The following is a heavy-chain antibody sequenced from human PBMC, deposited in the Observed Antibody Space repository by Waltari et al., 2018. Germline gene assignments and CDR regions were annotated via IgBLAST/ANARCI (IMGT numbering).Heavy chain of an antibody. V-gene: IGHV4-59*01. D-gene: IGHD4-17*01. CDR1: GDSMNNYY. Sequence: QVQLQESGPGLVKPSETLSLTCTVSGDSMNNYYWTWIRQSPGKGLEWIGYIYYSGRTHYNPSLESRVTISIKPSKNQFALKLSSVTAADTAVYYCAGSGGNGDYDRWGQGTQVTVSS. CDR2: IYYSGRT. CDR3: AGSGGNGDYDR. J-gene: IGHJ5*02.